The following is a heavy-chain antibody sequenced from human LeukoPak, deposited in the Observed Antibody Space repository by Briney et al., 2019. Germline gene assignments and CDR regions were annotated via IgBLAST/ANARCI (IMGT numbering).Heavy chain of an antibody. J-gene: IGHJ5*02. CDR3: ARDLPYCSGGSCYSTWFDP. D-gene: IGHD2-15*01. CDR1: GGSISSYY. V-gene: IGHV4-59*01. CDR2: IYYSGST. Sequence: PSETLSLTCTVSGGSISSYYWSWIRQPPGKGLEWIGYIYYSGSTNYNPSLKSRVTISVDTSKNQFSLKLSSVTAADTAVYYCARDLPYCSGGSCYSTWFDPWGQGTLVTVSS.